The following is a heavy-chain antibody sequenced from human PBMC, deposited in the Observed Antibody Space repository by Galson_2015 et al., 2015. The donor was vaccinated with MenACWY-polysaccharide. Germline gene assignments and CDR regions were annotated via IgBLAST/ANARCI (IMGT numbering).Heavy chain of an antibody. CDR1: GDSISTYY. CDR3: ARGRGQLPLQFDY. Sequence: ETLSLTCPVSGDSISTYYWNWIRQPPGKGLEWVGYIYYTGSTNYNPSFNSRVTISLDTSQNQYSLKLKSVTAADTAVYYCARGRGQLPLQFDYWGQGVLVTVSS. J-gene: IGHJ4*02. CDR2: IYYTGST. V-gene: IGHV4-59*01. D-gene: IGHD1-1*01.